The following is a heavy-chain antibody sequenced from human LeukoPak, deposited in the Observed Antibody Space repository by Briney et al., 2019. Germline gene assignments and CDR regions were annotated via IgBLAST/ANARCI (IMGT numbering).Heavy chain of an antibody. J-gene: IGHJ4*02. CDR1: GGTCSSYA. V-gene: IGHV1-69*05. CDR3: ARDGQRVSGN. CDR2: IIPIFGTA. Sequence: SVKVSCKASGGTCSSYAISWVRQAPGQGLEWMGRIIPIFGTANRAQKFQGRVTITTDESTSTAYMELSSLRSEDTAVYFCARDGQRVSGNWGQGTLVTVSS. D-gene: IGHD6-6*01.